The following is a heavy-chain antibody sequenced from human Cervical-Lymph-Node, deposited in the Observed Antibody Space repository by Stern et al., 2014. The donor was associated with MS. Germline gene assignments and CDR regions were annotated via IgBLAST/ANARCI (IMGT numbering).Heavy chain of an antibody. Sequence: QVQLQESGPGLVKPSQTLSLTCTVSGGSISSGSYYWSWIRQPAGKGLEWIGRIYTSGSTNYNPSLKSRVTISVDTSKNPFSLKLSSVTAADTAVYYCARGDIEAAGPNFDYWGQGTLVTVSS. CDR1: GGSISSGSYY. CDR3: ARGDIEAAGPNFDY. CDR2: IYTSGST. J-gene: IGHJ4*02. D-gene: IGHD6-13*01. V-gene: IGHV4-61*02.